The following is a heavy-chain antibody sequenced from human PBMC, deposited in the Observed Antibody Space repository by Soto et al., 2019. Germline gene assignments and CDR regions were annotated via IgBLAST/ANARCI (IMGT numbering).Heavy chain of an antibody. Sequence: PGGSLRLSCAASGFTFTTYGMHWVRQAPGKGLEWVAVISYDGSKTYYGASVKGRFTISRDNFKNTLYPQMSSLRTEDTAVYYCAKKEGSGWYHYYHGMDVWGQGTTVTVSS. CDR1: GFTFTTYG. CDR3: AKKEGSGWYHYYHGMDV. J-gene: IGHJ6*02. CDR2: ISYDGSKT. V-gene: IGHV3-30*18. D-gene: IGHD6-19*01.